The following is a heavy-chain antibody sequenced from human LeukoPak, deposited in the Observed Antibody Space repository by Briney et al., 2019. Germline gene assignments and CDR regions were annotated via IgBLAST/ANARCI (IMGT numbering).Heavy chain of an antibody. CDR3: ARAPLWFGDPYFDF. J-gene: IGHJ4*02. CDR2: INHSGST. Sequence: SETLSLTCAVYGGSFSGYYWSWIRQPPGKGLEWIGEINHSGSTNYNPSLKSRVTISVDTSKNQFSLKLNSVTAADTAVYYCARAPLWFGDPYFDFWGQGMLVTVSS. V-gene: IGHV4-34*01. D-gene: IGHD3-10*01. CDR1: GGSFSGYY.